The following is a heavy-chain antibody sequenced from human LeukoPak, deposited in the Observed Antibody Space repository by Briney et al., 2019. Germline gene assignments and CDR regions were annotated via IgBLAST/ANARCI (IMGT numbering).Heavy chain of an antibody. J-gene: IGHJ4*02. Sequence: SGGSLRLSCAASGFTFSSYAMSWVRQAPGKGLEWVSAISGSGGSTYYADSVKGRFTISRDSSKNTLYLQMNSLRAEDTAVYYCAKPRRTMVRGVTAYYFDYWGQGTLVTVSS. CDR1: GFTFSSYA. V-gene: IGHV3-23*01. D-gene: IGHD3-10*01. CDR2: ISGSGGST. CDR3: AKPRRTMVRGVTAYYFDY.